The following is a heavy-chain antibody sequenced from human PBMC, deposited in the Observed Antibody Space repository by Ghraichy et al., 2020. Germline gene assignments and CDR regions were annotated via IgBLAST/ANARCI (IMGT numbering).Heavy chain of an antibody. V-gene: IGHV1-2*02. CDR3: ARWKGGGNPIDF. D-gene: IGHD4-23*01. CDR1: GYTFNDYF. CDR2: INPNNGGA. Sequence: ASVKVSCKASGYTFNDYFIYWVRQAPGQGLQWMGLINPNNGGANYAQKFRGRVTMTRDSSITTAHMEVTSLTSDDTAVYYCARWKGGGNPIDFWGQGTLVTVSS. J-gene: IGHJ4*03.